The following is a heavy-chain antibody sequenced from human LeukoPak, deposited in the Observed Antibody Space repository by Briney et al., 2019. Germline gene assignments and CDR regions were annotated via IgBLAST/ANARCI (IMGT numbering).Heavy chain of an antibody. V-gene: IGHV4-34*01. D-gene: IGHD6-13*01. CDR3: ARGKAIAAAGTGVDY. Sequence: SETLSLTCAVYGGSLSGYYWSWIRQPPGKGLEWIGEINHSGSTNYNPSLKSRVTISVDTSKNQFSLKLSSVTAADTAVYYCARGKAIAAAGTGVDYWGQGTLVTVSS. J-gene: IGHJ4*02. CDR1: GGSLSGYY. CDR2: INHSGST.